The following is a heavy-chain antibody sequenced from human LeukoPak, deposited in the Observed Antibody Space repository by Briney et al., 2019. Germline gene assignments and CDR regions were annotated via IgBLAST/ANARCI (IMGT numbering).Heavy chain of an antibody. CDR1: GFTFSSYW. J-gene: IGHJ4*02. Sequence: GGSLRLSCAASGFTFSSYWMHWVRQAPGKGLVWVSRINSDGSSTSYADSVKGRFTISRDNAKNSLYLQMNSLRAEDTAVYYCASAYLHDYYDSSGYYKSPGVFDYWGQGTLVTVSS. V-gene: IGHV3-74*01. D-gene: IGHD3-22*01. CDR2: INSDGSST. CDR3: ASAYLHDYYDSSGYYKSPGVFDY.